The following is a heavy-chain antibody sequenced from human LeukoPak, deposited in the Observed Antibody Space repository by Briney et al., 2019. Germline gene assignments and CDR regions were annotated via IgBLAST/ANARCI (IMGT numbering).Heavy chain of an antibody. V-gene: IGHV4-4*07. CDR1: GGSLSNYY. Sequence: PSETLSLTCTVCGGSLSNYYWSWIRQPAGMGLEWIGRIYASGSTNYNPSLKSRVTMSVDTSNNQFSLNLSSVTAADTAVYYCARTSARGAQFDYWGQGTLATVSS. CDR3: ARTSARGAQFDY. J-gene: IGHJ4*02. D-gene: IGHD3-10*01. CDR2: IYASGST.